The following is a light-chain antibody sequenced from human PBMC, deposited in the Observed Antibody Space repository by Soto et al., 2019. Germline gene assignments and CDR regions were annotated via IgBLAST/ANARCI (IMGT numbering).Light chain of an antibody. V-gene: IGLV1-44*01. CDR1: SSNIGSHS. CDR2: SNN. CDR3: AAWDDSLNSVV. J-gene: IGLJ2*01. Sequence: QAVVTQPPSASGTPGQRVTISCSGSSSNIGSHSVNWYQQLPGTAPKLLIYSNNQRPSGVPDRFSGSKSGTSVSLAISGLQSEDEADYYCAAWDDSLNSVVLGGGTQLTVL.